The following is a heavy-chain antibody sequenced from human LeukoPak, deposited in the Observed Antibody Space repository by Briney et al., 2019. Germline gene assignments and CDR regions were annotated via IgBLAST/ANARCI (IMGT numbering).Heavy chain of an antibody. V-gene: IGHV4-4*07. CDR3: ARGDYYDSSLDY. D-gene: IGHD3-22*01. CDR2: IYTSGST. J-gene: IGHJ4*02. CDR1: GGSISSYY. Sequence: SETLSLTCTVSGGSISSYYWSWIRQPAGKGLQWIGRIYTSGSTNYNPSLKSRVTMSVDTSKNQFSMTLSSVTAADTAVYYCARGDYYDSSLDYWGQGTLVTVSS.